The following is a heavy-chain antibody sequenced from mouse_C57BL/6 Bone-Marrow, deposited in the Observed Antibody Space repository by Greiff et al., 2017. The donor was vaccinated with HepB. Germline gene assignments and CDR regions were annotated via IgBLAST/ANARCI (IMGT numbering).Heavy chain of an antibody. J-gene: IGHJ2*01. V-gene: IGHV1-39*01. CDR2: INPNYGTT. D-gene: IGHD1-1*01. Sequence: LVESGPELVKPGASVKISCKASGYSFTDYNMNWVKQSNGKSLEWIGVINPNYGTTSYNQKFKGKATLTVDQSSSTAYMQLNSLTSEDSAVYYCARSGYYGSSYLDFDYWGQGTTLTVSS. CDR3: ARSGYYGSSYLDFDY. CDR1: GYSFTDYN.